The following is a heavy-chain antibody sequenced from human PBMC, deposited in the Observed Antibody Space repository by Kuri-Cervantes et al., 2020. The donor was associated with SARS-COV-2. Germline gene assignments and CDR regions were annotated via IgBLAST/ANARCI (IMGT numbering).Heavy chain of an antibody. V-gene: IGHV3-30*02. J-gene: IGHJ4*02. Sequence: GESLKISCAASGFTFSSYGMHWVRQAPGKGLEWVAFIRYDGSNKYYADSVKGRFTISRDNSKNTLYLQMNSLRAEDTAVYYCARDWGVEMATKYYFDYWGQGTLVTVSS. D-gene: IGHD5-24*01. CDR3: ARDWGVEMATKYYFDY. CDR2: IRYDGSNK. CDR1: GFTFSSYG.